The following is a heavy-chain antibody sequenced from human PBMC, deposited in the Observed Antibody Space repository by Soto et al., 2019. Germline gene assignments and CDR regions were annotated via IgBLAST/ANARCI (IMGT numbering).Heavy chain of an antibody. CDR2: ITHSGGT. CDR1: DGSFSGSY. CDR3: ARAGGYHYGSGTNLVGDFDL. J-gene: IGHJ2*01. D-gene: IGHD3-10*01. V-gene: IGHV4-34*01. Sequence: QVQLQQWGAGLLKPSETLSLTCAVYDGSFSGSYWSWIRQTPGKGLEWVGEITHSGGTSYNPSLKSRIPSSLGPSKNLFSLNLKSVTAADPAIYFGARAGGYHYGSGTNLVGDFDLWGRGNLVTVSS.